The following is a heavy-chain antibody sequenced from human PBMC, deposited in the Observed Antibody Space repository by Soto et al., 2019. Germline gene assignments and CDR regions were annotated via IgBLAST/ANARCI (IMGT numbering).Heavy chain of an antibody. CDR2: ISTSGTTI. J-gene: IGHJ4*02. V-gene: IGHV3-48*03. CDR3: VRFGGAAAGPGDY. CDR1: EFTFSSYE. Sequence: GGSLRLSCVASEFTFSSYEMNWVRQAPGKGLEWVSHISTSGTTIYYTDSVKGRFTISRDNAKKSLYLQMNSLRAEDTAVYYCVRFGGAAAGPGDYWGQGTLVTVSS. D-gene: IGHD6-13*01.